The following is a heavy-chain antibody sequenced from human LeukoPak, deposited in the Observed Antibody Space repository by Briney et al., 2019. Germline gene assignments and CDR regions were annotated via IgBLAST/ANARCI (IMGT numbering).Heavy chain of an antibody. D-gene: IGHD7-27*01. Sequence: GGSLRLSCAASGFTFSNNWMKWVRQAPGKGLEWVATIKSDGSEKYYVDSVKGRFSISRDNAKNSLYLQVNSLRAKDTAVYYCARESNWAFDYWGQGTLVTVSS. V-gene: IGHV3-7*04. J-gene: IGHJ4*02. CDR1: GFTFSNNW. CDR3: ARESNWAFDY. CDR2: IKSDGSEK.